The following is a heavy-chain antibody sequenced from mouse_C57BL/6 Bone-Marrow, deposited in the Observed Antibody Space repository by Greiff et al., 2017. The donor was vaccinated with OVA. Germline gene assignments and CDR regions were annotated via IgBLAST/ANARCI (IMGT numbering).Heavy chain of an antibody. CDR1: GYAFSSSW. CDR3: ARSTRRDFDY. CDR2: IYPGDGDT. Sequence: VKLQESGPELVKPGASVKISCKASGYAFSSSWMNWVKQRPGKGLEWIGRIYPGDGDTNYNGKFKGKATLTADKSSSTAYMQLSSLTSEDSAVYFCARSTRRDFDYWGQGTTLTVSS. J-gene: IGHJ2*01. V-gene: IGHV1-82*01.